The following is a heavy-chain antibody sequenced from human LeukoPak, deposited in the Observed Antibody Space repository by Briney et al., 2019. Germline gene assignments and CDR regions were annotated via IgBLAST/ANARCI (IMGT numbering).Heavy chain of an antibody. CDR3: ARRSGGTGTTLGY. Sequence: GASVKVSCNVSGYTLTELSMHWVRQAPGKGLEWMGGFDPEDGETIYAQKFQRRVTMTEDTSTDTAYMELSSLGSEDTAVYYCARRSGGTGTTLGYWGQGTLVTVSS. D-gene: IGHD1-1*01. CDR2: FDPEDGET. CDR1: GYTLTELS. J-gene: IGHJ4*02. V-gene: IGHV1-24*01.